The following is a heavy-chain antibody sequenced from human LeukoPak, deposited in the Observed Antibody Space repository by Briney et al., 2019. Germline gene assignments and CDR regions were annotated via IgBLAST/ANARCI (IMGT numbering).Heavy chain of an antibody. CDR1: GGSFSGYY. Sequence: PSETLSLTCAVYGGSFSGYYWSWIRQPAGKGLEWIGRIYISGSTNCNPSLKSRVTMSVDTSKNQFSLKLSSVTAADTAVYYCARDRGTWNDDGFDYWGQGTLVTVSS. J-gene: IGHJ4*02. D-gene: IGHD1-1*01. V-gene: IGHV4-4*07. CDR2: IYISGST. CDR3: ARDRGTWNDDGFDY.